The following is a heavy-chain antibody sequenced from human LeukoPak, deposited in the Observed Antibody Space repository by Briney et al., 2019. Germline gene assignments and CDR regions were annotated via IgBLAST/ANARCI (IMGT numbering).Heavy chain of an antibody. J-gene: IGHJ4*02. CDR3: ARGRKKNTVETPGVLEY. D-gene: IGHD4-23*01. V-gene: IGHV3-74*01. Sequence: GGSLRLSCAASGFTFSSYWMHWVRQVPGKGLVWVSRINPDGSSASFADSVKGRFTVSRDNGKNTVYLQMSSLRGEDTAAYFCARGRKKNTVETPGVLEYWGQGILVSVSS. CDR1: GFTFSSYW. CDR2: INPDGSSA.